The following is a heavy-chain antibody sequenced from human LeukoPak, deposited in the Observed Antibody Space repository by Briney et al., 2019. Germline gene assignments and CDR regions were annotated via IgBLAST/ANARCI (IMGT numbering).Heavy chain of an antibody. CDR2: IYYSGST. CDR3: ARLPFFYDSSGYYSPDAFDI. J-gene: IGHJ3*02. Sequence: PSETLSLTCTVSGGSISSYYWSWIRQPPGKGLEWIGYIYYSGSTNYNPSLKSRVTISVDTSKNQFSLKLSSVTAADTAVYYCARLPFFYDSSGYYSPDAFDIWGQGTMVTVSS. V-gene: IGHV4-59*08. D-gene: IGHD3-22*01. CDR1: GGSISSYY.